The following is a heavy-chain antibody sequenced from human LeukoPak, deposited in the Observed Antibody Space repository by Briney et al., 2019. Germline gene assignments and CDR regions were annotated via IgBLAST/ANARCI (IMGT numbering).Heavy chain of an antibody. J-gene: IGHJ4*02. CDR1: EFTFSSYG. CDR3: ATLPY. Sequence: GGPLRLSCAASEFTFSSYGIHWVRQAPGKGLEWVAVISYDGNNKYYADSVKGRFTISRDNSKNTLYLQMNSLRAEDTAVYYCATLPYWGQGTLVTVSS. CDR2: ISYDGNNK. V-gene: IGHV3-30*03.